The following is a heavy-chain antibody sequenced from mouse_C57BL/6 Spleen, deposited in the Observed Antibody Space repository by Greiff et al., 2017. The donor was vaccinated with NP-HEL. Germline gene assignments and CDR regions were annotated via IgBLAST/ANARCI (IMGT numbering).Heavy chain of an antibody. J-gene: IGHJ3*01. CDR1: GYAFSSSW. Sequence: QVQLQQSGPELVKPGASVKISCKASGYAFSSSWMNWVKQRPGKGLEWIGRIYPGDGDTNYNGKFKGKATLTADKSSSTAYMQLSSLTSEDSAVDCCAGYDYDEGAWFAYWGQGTLVTVSA. V-gene: IGHV1-82*01. CDR3: AGYDYDEGAWFAY. D-gene: IGHD2-4*01. CDR2: IYPGDGDT.